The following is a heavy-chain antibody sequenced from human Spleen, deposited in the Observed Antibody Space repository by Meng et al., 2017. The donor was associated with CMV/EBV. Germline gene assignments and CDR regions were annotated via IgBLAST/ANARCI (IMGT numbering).Heavy chain of an antibody. J-gene: IGHJ4*02. CDR1: GYTLTSYY. CDR2: INPNSAAT. Sequence: ASVKVSCKASGYTLTSYYMTWVRQAPGQGLEWMATINPNSAATSYAQKFQGRVTMTRDTSTSTVYMELSSLRSEDTAVYYCAREWLGPYYYDSSGYYFFDYWGQGTLVTVSS. D-gene: IGHD3-22*01. CDR3: AREWLGPYYYDSSGYYFFDY. V-gene: IGHV1-46*01.